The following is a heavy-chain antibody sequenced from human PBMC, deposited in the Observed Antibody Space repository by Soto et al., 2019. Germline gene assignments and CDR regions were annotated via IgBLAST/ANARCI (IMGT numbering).Heavy chain of an antibody. Sequence: GGSLSLSCAASGFTFSSYAMHWVRQAPGQGLEWVAVISYDGGNKYYADAVKSRFTISRDNSKNTLYLQMNSLRAEDTAVYYCARDRGDIVVVVAATPRDGMDVWGQGTTVTVSS. D-gene: IGHD2-15*01. CDR1: GFTFSSYA. CDR2: ISYDGGNK. V-gene: IGHV3-30-3*01. J-gene: IGHJ6*02. CDR3: ARDRGDIVVVVAATPRDGMDV.